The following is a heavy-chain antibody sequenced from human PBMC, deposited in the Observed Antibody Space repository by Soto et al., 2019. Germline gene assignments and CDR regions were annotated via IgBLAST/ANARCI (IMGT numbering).Heavy chain of an antibody. Sequence: GELLKTSCQTSGYHFSCLWISLLRQVPGKGLQWMGNIDPSDSYINYNPAFRGHVTFSVDKSSSTAYLHWRSLGPSDTAIYCCARHGAAIWLGYWGQGTLVTVSS. CDR2: IDPSDSYI. CDR1: GYHFSCLW. J-gene: IGHJ4*02. D-gene: IGHD6-19*01. CDR3: ARHGAAIWLGY. V-gene: IGHV5-10-1*01.